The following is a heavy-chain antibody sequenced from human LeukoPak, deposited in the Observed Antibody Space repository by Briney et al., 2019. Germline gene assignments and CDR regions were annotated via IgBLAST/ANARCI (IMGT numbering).Heavy chain of an antibody. J-gene: IGHJ4*02. Sequence: ASVKVSCKASGYTFTNYGISWVRQAPGQGLEWMGWISAYNGNINYAQKVQDRVTMTTDTSTSTGYMELRSLRSDDTAVYYCARGRDGYNPTADYWGQGTLVTVSS. CDR3: ARGRDGYNPTADY. CDR1: GYTFTNYG. CDR2: ISAYNGNI. V-gene: IGHV1-18*01. D-gene: IGHD5-24*01.